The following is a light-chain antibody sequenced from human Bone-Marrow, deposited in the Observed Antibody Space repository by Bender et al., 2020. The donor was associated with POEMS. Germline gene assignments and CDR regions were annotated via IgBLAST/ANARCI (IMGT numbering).Light chain of an antibody. J-gene: IGLJ3*02. CDR2: LSSDGSH. CDR3: QTWGTGIRV. V-gene: IGLV4-69*01. CDR1: SGHSSYA. Sequence: QLVLTQSPSASASLGASVKLTCTLSSGHSSYAIAWHQQHPEKGPRYLMKLSSDGSHSKGDGIPDRFSGSSSGAERYLTISSLQSEDEADYYCQTWGTGIRVFGGGTKLTVL.